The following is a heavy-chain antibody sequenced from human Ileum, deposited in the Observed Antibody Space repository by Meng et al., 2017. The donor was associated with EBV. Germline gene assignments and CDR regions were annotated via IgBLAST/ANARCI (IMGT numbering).Heavy chain of an antibody. CDR3: AREARSSGYHPGIGP. V-gene: IGHV4-34*01. CDR1: GGFLRGYY. Sequence: LTLLDALSPTCGVYGGFLRGYYWSCIRQSPGKGLEWIGEINHSGSTNYNPSLKSRVTISVDTSKNQFSLKLTSVTAADTAVYYCAREARSSGYHPGIGPWGQGTLVTVSS. J-gene: IGHJ5*02. CDR2: INHSGST. D-gene: IGHD3-22*01.